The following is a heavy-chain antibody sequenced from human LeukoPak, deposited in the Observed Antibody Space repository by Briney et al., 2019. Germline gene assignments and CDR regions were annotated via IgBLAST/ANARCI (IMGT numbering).Heavy chain of an antibody. Sequence: GGSLRLSCAASGFTSSSYGMHWVRQAPGKGLEWVAVISYDGSNKYYADSVKGRFTISRDNSKNTLYLQMNSLRAEDTAVYYCAKLPTADTAMVTWGQGTLVTVSS. CDR2: ISYDGSNK. V-gene: IGHV3-30*18. CDR3: AKLPTADTAMVT. D-gene: IGHD5-18*01. CDR1: GFTSSSYG. J-gene: IGHJ5*02.